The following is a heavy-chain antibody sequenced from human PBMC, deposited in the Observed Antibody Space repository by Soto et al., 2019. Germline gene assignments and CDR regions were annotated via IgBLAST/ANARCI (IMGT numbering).Heavy chain of an antibody. CDR1: GGSISSGGYY. CDR2: IYYSGST. CDR3: ARTAFVVRGVIITPYYFDY. D-gene: IGHD3-10*01. V-gene: IGHV4-31*03. Sequence: QVQLQESGPGLVKPSQTLSLTCTVSGGSISSGGYYWSWIRQHPGKGLEWIGYIYYSGSTYYNPSLKTRVTISVDTSKNQFSLKLSSVTAADTAVYYCARTAFVVRGVIITPYYFDYWGQGTLVTVSS. J-gene: IGHJ4*02.